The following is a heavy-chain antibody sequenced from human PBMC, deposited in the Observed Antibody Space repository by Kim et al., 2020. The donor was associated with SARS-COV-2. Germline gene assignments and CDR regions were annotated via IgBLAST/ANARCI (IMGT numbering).Heavy chain of an antibody. Sequence: GGSLRLSCAASGFTFSSYAMHWVRQAPGKGLEWVAVISYDGSNKYYADSVKGRFTISRDNSKNTLYLQMNSLRAEDTAVYYCARGEIVVVAATPQNYYYGMDVWGQGTTVTVSS. CDR1: GFTFSSYA. D-gene: IGHD2-15*01. CDR3: ARGEIVVVAATPQNYYYGMDV. CDR2: ISYDGSNK. V-gene: IGHV3-30-3*01. J-gene: IGHJ6*02.